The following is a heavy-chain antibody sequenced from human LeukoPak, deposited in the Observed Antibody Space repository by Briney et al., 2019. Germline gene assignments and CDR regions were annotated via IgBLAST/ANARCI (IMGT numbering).Heavy chain of an antibody. CDR3: ARHLITAAAGTLGNYFDY. CDR1: GDSISSSSYY. J-gene: IGHJ4*02. D-gene: IGHD1-1*01. V-gene: IGHV4-39*01. Sequence: SETLSLTCTVSGDSISSSSYYWGWIRQPPGKGLEWIGSIFYSGSTYYNPSLERRVTISVDTSKNQFSLKQSSVTAADTAVFYCARHLITAAAGTLGNYFDYWGQGPLVTVSS. CDR2: IFYSGST.